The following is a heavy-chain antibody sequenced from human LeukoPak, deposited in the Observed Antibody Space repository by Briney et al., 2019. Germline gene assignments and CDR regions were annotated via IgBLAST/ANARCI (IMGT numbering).Heavy chain of an antibody. V-gene: IGHV5-51*01. CDR1: GYSFTSYW. J-gene: IGHJ6*04. CDR3: ARIYCSSTSRSHYYYGMDV. CDR2: IYPGDSDT. Sequence: GESLKISCKGSGYSFTSYWIGWVREMPGKGLEWMGIIYPGDSDTRYSPSFQGQVTISADKSISTAYLQWSSLKASDTAMYYCARIYCSSTSRSHYYYGMDVWGKGTTVTVSS. D-gene: IGHD2-2*01.